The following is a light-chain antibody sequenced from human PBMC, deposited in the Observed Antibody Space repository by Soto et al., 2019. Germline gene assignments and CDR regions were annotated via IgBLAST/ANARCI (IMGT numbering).Light chain of an antibody. CDR3: CSYAGSSTYV. J-gene: IGLJ1*01. CDR2: AGS. CDR1: SSDVGSYNL. V-gene: IGLV2-23*01. Sequence: QSVLTQPASVSGSPGQSITISCTGTSSDVGSYNLVSWYQHHPAKAPKLMIYAGSKRPSGVSNRFSGSKSGNTASLTISGFQAEDEADYHCCSYAGSSTYVFGTGTKLTVL.